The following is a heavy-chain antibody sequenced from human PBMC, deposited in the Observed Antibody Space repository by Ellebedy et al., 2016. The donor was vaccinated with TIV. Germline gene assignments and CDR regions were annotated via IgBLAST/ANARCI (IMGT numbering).Heavy chain of an antibody. J-gene: IGHJ6*02. CDR1: GYTFTGHY. V-gene: IGHV1-8*02. D-gene: IGHD5-12*01. CDR2: MNPNSGKT. CDR3: ARWDSGFLSGVYYNYGMDV. Sequence: ASVKVSCXASGYTFTGHYMHWVRQAPGQGLEWMGWMNPNSGKTGYAQKFQGRVTMTRDTSTNTAYMELSSLRSEDTAVYYCARWDSGFLSGVYYNYGMDVWGQGTTVTVSS.